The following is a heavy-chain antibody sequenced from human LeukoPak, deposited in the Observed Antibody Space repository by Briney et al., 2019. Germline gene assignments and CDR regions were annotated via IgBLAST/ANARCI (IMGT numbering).Heavy chain of an antibody. V-gene: IGHV3-30*01. CDR1: GFTFSSYA. J-gene: IGHJ4*02. Sequence: PGGSLRLSCAAFGFTFSSYAMHWVRQAPGKGLEWVAVISYDGSNKYYADSVKGRFTISRDNSKNTLYLQMNSLRAEDTAVYYCARDGSGYSSSWYLGYWGQGTLVTVSS. CDR3: ARDGSGYSSSWYLGY. D-gene: IGHD6-13*01. CDR2: ISYDGSNK.